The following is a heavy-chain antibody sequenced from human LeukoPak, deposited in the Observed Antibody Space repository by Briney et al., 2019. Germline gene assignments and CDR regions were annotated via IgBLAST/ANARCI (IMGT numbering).Heavy chain of an antibody. Sequence: ASVTVSCKASGYTFTIYGISWVRQAPGQGLEWMGWISAYNGNTNYAQKLQGRVTMTTDTSTSTAYMELRSLRSDDTAVYYCARDQSRVTTPHYGMDVWGQGTTVTVSS. V-gene: IGHV1-18*01. CDR1: GYTFTIYG. D-gene: IGHD4-11*01. CDR3: ARDQSRVTTPHYGMDV. CDR2: ISAYNGNT. J-gene: IGHJ6*02.